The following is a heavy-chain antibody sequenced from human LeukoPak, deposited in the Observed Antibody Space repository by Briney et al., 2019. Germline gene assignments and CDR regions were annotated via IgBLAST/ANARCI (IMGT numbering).Heavy chain of an antibody. CDR1: GGSISSGSYY. V-gene: IGHV4-61*02. CDR3: ATAPAHYDILTGYFRGGAFDI. D-gene: IGHD3-9*01. Sequence: SETLSLTCTVSGGSISSGSYYWSWIRQPAGKGLEWIGRIYTSGSTNYNPSLKSRVTISVDTSKNQFSLKLSSVTAADTAVYYCATAPAHYDILTGYFRGGAFDIWGQGTMVTVSS. J-gene: IGHJ3*02. CDR2: IYTSGST.